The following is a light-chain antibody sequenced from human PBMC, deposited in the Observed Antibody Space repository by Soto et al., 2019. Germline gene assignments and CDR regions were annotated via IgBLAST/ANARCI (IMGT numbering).Light chain of an antibody. CDR1: QSVSDN. CDR2: GAS. V-gene: IGKV3-15*01. J-gene: IGKJ1*01. Sequence: EIVMTQSPATLSMSPGETATLSCRASQSVSDNLAWYQQKPGQAPRLLIYGASTRATGIPAKFSGSGSGTEFTLTISCLQSEDFATYYCQQYYSFPWTFGQGTKVDIK. CDR3: QQYYSFPWT.